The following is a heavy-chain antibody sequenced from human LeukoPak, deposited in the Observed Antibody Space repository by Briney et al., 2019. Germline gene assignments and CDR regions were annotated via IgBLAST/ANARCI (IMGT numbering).Heavy chain of an antibody. J-gene: IGHJ4*02. CDR1: GGSISSSSYY. D-gene: IGHD6-13*01. CDR2: IYYSGST. CDR3: ARDGIAAAGADY. V-gene: IGHV4-39*07. Sequence: SETLSLTCTVSGGSISSSSYYWGWIRQPSGKGLEWIVSIYYSGSTYYNPSLKSRVTISVDTSKNQFSLKLSSVTAADTAVYYCARDGIAAAGADYWGQGTLVTVSS.